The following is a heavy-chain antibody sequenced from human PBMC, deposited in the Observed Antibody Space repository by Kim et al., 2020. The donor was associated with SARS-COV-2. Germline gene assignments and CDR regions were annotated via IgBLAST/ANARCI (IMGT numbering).Heavy chain of an antibody. J-gene: IGHJ4*02. Sequence: SLKSRVTISVDTSKNQFSLKRSSVTAAEPAVYYCARVDSYYGSGSYPLDYWGQGTLVTVSS. D-gene: IGHD3-10*01. V-gene: IGHV4-59*01. CDR3: ARVDSYYGSGSYPLDY.